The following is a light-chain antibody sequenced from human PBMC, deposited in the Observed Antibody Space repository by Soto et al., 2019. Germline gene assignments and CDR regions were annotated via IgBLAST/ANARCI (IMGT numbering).Light chain of an antibody. CDR1: SSDVGGYNY. Sequence: QSALTQPASVSGSPGQSITISCTGTSSDVGGYNYVSWYQQHPGKAPKIMIYDVSNRPSGVSTRFSGSKPGNTASLTISGLQAEDEADYYCSSYTSNSTPVFGGGTKLTVL. V-gene: IGLV2-14*01. CDR2: DVS. CDR3: SSYTSNSTPV. J-gene: IGLJ2*01.